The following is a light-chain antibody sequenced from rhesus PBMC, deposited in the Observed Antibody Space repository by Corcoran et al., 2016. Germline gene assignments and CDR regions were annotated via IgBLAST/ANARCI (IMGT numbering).Light chain of an antibody. CDR1: QGLSNA. CDR3: QQGYSTPFT. Sequence: DIQMSQSPSSLSASVGDKVTITCRASQGLSNALAWYQQEPGKAPKLLIYAATSLETGVPSRVNGSRSGTDFKLTISSLQPEDYATYYCQQGYSTPFTFGHGTKLDIK. CDR2: AAT. J-gene: IGKJ3*01. V-gene: IGKV1-33*02.